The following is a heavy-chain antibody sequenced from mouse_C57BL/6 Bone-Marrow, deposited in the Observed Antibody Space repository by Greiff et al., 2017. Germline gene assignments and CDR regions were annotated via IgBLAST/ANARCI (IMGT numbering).Heavy chain of an antibody. CDR3: ARWHYYGSSLYFDY. Sequence: VQLQESGAELVRPGSSVKLSCKASGYTFTSYWMHWVKQRPIQGLEWIGNIDPSDSETHYNQKFKDKATLTGDKSSSTAYMQLSSLTSEDSAVYYCARWHYYGSSLYFDYWGQGTTLTVSS. V-gene: IGHV1-52*01. D-gene: IGHD1-1*01. CDR2: IDPSDSET. CDR1: GYTFTSYW. J-gene: IGHJ2*01.